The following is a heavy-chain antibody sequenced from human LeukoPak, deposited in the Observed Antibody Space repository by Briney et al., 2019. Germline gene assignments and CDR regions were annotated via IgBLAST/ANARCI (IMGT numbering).Heavy chain of an antibody. D-gene: IGHD3-22*01. CDR3: ARAASGYYSPFDY. CDR2: IYYSGST. V-gene: IGHV4-59*01. Sequence: SETLSLTCTVSGASINTYFWSWIRQPPGKGLEWIGYIYYSGSTNYNPSLKSRVTISVDTSKNQFSLKLSSVTAADTAVYYCARAASGYYSPFDYWGQGTLVTVSS. J-gene: IGHJ4*02. CDR1: GASINTYF.